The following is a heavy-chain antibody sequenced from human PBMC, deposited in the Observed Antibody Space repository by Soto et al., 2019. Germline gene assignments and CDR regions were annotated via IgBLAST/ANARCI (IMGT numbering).Heavy chain of an antibody. J-gene: IGHJ3*02. V-gene: IGHV3-23*01. CDR1: GFTFSSYA. Sequence: GGSLRLSCAASGFTFSSYAMSWVRQAPGKGLEWVSAISGSGGSTYYADSVKGRFTISRDNSKNTLYLQMNSLRAEDTAVYYCAKEPSAAAGIIAHDAFDIWGQGTMVTVSS. CDR2: ISGSGGST. D-gene: IGHD6-13*01. CDR3: AKEPSAAAGIIAHDAFDI.